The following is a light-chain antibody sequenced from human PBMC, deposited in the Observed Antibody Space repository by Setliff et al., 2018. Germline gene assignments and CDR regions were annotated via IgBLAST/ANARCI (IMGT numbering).Light chain of an antibody. V-gene: IGLV2-14*03. CDR1: NSDVGGYNY. CDR2: EVT. CDR3: LSYTSETTHAL. Sequence: QSVLAQPAAVSGSPGQSITISCAGTNSDVGGYNYVSWYHQHPNKAPKLMIYEVTKRPSGVSDRFSGSKSGNTASLTISGLQAEDEADYYCLSYTSETTHALFAGGTK. J-gene: IGLJ2*01.